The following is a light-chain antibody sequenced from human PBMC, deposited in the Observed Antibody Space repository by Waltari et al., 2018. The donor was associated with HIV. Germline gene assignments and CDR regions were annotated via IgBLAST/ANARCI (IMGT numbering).Light chain of an antibody. CDR3: QQYGSSSIT. V-gene: IGKV3-20*01. CDR2: GAS. CDR1: QSVSSHY. Sequence: EIVLTQSPGTLSLSPGERATLSCRASQSVSSHYLAWYQQKPGQAPRLLIYGASRRATGIPDRFSGSGSGTDFTLTISRLEPEDFAVYYCQQYGSSSITFGQGTRLEIK. J-gene: IGKJ5*01.